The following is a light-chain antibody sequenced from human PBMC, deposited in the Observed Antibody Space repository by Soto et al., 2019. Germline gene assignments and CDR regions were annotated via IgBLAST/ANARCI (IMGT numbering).Light chain of an antibody. Sequence: QSVLTQPPSASGTPGQRVTISCSGSSSNIGGNAVNWYQQLPGTAPKLLIYSNNLRPSGVPDRFSGSKAGTSASLAISGLQSEDEADYYCAAWDDSLNGYVFGTGTKVTVL. CDR1: SSNIGGNA. J-gene: IGLJ1*01. V-gene: IGLV1-44*01. CDR3: AAWDDSLNGYV. CDR2: SNN.